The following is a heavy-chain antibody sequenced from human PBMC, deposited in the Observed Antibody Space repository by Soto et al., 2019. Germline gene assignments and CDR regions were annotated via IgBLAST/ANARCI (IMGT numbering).Heavy chain of an antibody. Sequence: SETLSLTCTVSGGSISSYYWSWIRQPPGKGLEWIGYIYYSGSTNYNPSLKSRVTISADTSKNQFSLKLSSVTAADTAVYYCASFVVVPAAIGRGDAFDIWGQGTMVTVSS. V-gene: IGHV4-59*01. D-gene: IGHD2-2*01. CDR3: ASFVVVPAAIGRGDAFDI. CDR2: IYYSGST. J-gene: IGHJ3*02. CDR1: GGSISSYY.